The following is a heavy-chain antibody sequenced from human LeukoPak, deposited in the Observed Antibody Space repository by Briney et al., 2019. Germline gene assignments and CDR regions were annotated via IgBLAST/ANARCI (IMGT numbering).Heavy chain of an antibody. CDR1: GGSISSHY. CDR3: ARDRFYFDY. D-gene: IGHD3-16*01. CDR2: IYYSGST. V-gene: IGHV4-59*11. J-gene: IGHJ4*02. Sequence: SETLSLTCTVPGGSISSHYWSWIRQPPGKGLEWIGYIYYSGSTNYNPSLKSRVTISVDTSKNQFSLKLSSVTAADTAVYYCARDRFYFDYWGQGTLVTVSS.